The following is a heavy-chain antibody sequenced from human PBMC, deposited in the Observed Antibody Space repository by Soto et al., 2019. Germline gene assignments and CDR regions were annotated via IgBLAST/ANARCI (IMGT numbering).Heavy chain of an antibody. CDR1: GGSISSGGYY. J-gene: IGHJ4*02. CDR3: ARGRYYDILTGYPENYYFDY. V-gene: IGHV4-31*03. D-gene: IGHD3-9*01. Sequence: SETLSLTCTVSGGSISSGGYYWSWIRQHPGKGLEWIGYIYYSGSTYYNPSLKSRVTISVDTSKNQFSLKLSSVTAADTAVYYCARGRYYDILTGYPENYYFDYWGQGTLVTVSS. CDR2: IYYSGST.